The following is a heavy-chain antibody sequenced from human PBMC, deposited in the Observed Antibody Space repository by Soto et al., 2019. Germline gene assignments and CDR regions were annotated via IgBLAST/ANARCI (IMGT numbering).Heavy chain of an antibody. Sequence: PSETLSLTCTVSGGSISSGDYYWSWIRQPPGKGLEWIGYIYYSGSTYYSPSLKSRVTISVDTSKNQFSLKLSSVTAADTAVYYCARDSSGWYRHHYFDYWGQGTLVTVSS. CDR2: IYYSGST. V-gene: IGHV4-30-4*01. D-gene: IGHD6-19*01. CDR3: ARDSSGWYRHHYFDY. J-gene: IGHJ4*02. CDR1: GGSISSGDYY.